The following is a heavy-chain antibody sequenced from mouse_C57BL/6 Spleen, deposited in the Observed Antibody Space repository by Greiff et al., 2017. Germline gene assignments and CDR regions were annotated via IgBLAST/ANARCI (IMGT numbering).Heavy chain of an antibody. V-gene: IGHV14-2*01. CDR3: ARGGDCYSYSYAVDD. CDR1: GFNIKDYY. CDR2: IDPEDGET. J-gene: IGHJ4*01. D-gene: IGHD2-3*01. Sequence: EVQLQESGAELVKPGASVKLSCTASGFNIKDYYMHWVKQRTEQGLEWIGRIDPEDGETKYAPNFQGKATITADTSSNTAYLQLSSLTSGDTAVYYCARGGDCYSYSYAVDDWGQGTSVTVSS.